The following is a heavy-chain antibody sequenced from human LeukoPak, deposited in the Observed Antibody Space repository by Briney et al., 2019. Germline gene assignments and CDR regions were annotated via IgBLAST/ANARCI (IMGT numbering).Heavy chain of an antibody. CDR2: INHSGST. CDR1: GGSFSGYY. V-gene: IGHV4-34*01. Sequence: ASETLSLTCAVYGGSFSGYYWSWIRQPPGKGLEWIREINHSGSTNYNPSLKSRVTISVDTSKDQFSLKLSSVTAADTAVYYCARGPPRGYCSSTSCRNGYGMDVWGQGTTVTVSS. J-gene: IGHJ6*02. D-gene: IGHD2-2*01. CDR3: ARGPPRGYCSSTSCRNGYGMDV.